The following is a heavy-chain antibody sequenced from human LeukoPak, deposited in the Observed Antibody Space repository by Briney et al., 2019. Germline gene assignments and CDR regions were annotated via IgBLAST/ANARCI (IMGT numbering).Heavy chain of an antibody. J-gene: IGHJ4*02. CDR1: GFTFSGYA. V-gene: IGHV3-23*01. CDR2: ISGSGGST. D-gene: IGHD3-3*01. Sequence: GGSLRLSCAASGFTFSGYAMSWVRQAPGKGLEWVSAISGSGGSTYYADSVKGRFTISRDNSKNTLYLQMNSLRAEDTAVYYCAKRGSDFRALEYWGQGTLVTVSS. CDR3: AKRGSDFRALEY.